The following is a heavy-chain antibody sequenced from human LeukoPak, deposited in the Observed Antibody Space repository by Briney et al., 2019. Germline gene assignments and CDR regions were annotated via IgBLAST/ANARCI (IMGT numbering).Heavy chain of an antibody. Sequence: PGGSXXLSXAXXGFTFSSYWMSWVRQAPGKGLEWVANIKQDGSEKYYVDSVKGRFTISRDNAKNSLYLQMNSLRAEDTAVYYCARDPRPSSGWRPFDYWGQGTLVTISS. J-gene: IGHJ4*02. V-gene: IGHV3-7*01. D-gene: IGHD6-19*01. CDR1: GFTFSSYW. CDR2: IKQDGSEK. CDR3: ARDPRPSSGWRPFDY.